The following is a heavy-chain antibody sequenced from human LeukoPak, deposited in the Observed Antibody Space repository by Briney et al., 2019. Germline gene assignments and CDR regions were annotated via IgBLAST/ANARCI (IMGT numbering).Heavy chain of an antibody. D-gene: IGHD1-26*01. V-gene: IGHV3-74*01. CDR1: GFTFNSYW. J-gene: IGHJ3*02. Sequence: RGSLRLSCAASGFTFNSYWLHWVRQAPGKGLLWVSRINDDGSSTSYADFVKGRFTISRDNAKNTLYLQMNSLRAEDTAVYYCARGGTYLLDAFDIWGQGTMVTVSS. CDR3: ARGGTYLLDAFDI. CDR2: INDDGSST.